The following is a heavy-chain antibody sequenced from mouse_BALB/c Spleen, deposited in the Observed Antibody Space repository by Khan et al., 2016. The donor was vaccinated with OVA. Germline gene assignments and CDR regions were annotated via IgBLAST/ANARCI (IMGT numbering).Heavy chain of an antibody. CDR2: INPSTGYT. CDR3: RRGGHYGAWFAY. Sequence: QVQLKESGAELAKPGASVKISCKASGYSFTTYWMHWVKQRPGQGLEWIGYINPSTGYTDYNQKFKDKATLTADKSSSTDYSELSSLTSDDSACDYCRRGGHYGAWFAYWGQGTQVTVSA. V-gene: IGHV1-7*01. J-gene: IGHJ3*01. D-gene: IGHD2-1*01. CDR1: GYSFTTYW.